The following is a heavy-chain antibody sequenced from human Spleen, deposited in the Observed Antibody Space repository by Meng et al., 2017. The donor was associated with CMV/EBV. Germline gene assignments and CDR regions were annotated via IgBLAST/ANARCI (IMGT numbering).Heavy chain of an antibody. D-gene: IGHD6-13*01. CDR2: IYSDGRT. J-gene: IGHJ4*02. CDR1: GFTFSDAW. CDR3: ATDSSSYLQFDY. Sequence: GGSLRLSCAASGFTFSDAWMSWVRQVPGKGLEWVSVIYSDGRTYYADSVKGRFTISRDNSKNTLYLQMNSLRAEDTAVYYCATDSSSYLQFDYWGQGTLVTVSS. V-gene: IGHV3-53*01.